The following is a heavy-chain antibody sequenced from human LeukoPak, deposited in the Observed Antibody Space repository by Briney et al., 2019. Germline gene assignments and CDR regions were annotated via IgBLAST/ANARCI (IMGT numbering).Heavy chain of an antibody. J-gene: IGHJ6*02. D-gene: IGHD2-2*01. CDR3: ARVLVGPAATNNLYYYYGMDV. V-gene: IGHV4-31*03. CDR2: IYYSGST. Sequence: SETLSLTCTVSSGSISSGGYYWSWIRQHPGKGLEWIGYIYYSGSTYYNPSLKSRVTISVDTSKNQFSLKLSSVTAADTAVYYCARVLVGPAATNNLYYYYGMDVWGQGTTVTVSS. CDR1: SGSISSGGYY.